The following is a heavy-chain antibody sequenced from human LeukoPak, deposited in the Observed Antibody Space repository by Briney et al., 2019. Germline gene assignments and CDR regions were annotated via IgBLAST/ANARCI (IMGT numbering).Heavy chain of an antibody. D-gene: IGHD3-3*01. V-gene: IGHV3-53*01. CDR3: ARSYDFYLNWFDP. Sequence: GGSLRLSCAASGFTVSSNYMSWVRQAPGKGLEWVSVIYSGGSTYYAGSVKGRFTISRDNSKNTLYLQMNSLRAQDTAVYYCARSYDFYLNWFDPWGQGTLVTVSS. CDR2: IYSGGST. CDR1: GFTVSSNY. J-gene: IGHJ5*02.